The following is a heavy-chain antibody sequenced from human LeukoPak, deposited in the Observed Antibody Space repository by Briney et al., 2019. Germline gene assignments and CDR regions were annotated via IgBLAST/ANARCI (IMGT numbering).Heavy chain of an antibody. CDR3: ARRYCSSTSCYLFDY. Sequence: SETLSLTCTVSGGSISSGDYYWSWIRQPPGKGLEWIGYINYSGTTYYNPSLMSRLTISIDTSKNQFSLKLSSVTAADKAVYYCARRYCSSTSCYLFDYWGQGTLVTVSS. D-gene: IGHD2-2*01. J-gene: IGHJ4*02. CDR1: GGSISSGDYY. CDR2: INYSGTT. V-gene: IGHV4-30-4*01.